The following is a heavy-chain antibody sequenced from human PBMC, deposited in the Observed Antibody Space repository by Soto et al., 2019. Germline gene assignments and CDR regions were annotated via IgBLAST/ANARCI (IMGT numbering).Heavy chain of an antibody. CDR1: GGSLKTYN. Sequence: SETLSLTCNVSGGSLKTYNWGWLRQPPGKGLEWIGSIYHGGSTYYNPSLNSRVTLSIDMTNNHVSLILNSVTAADTAVYYCARVGPWVPYYYDSSPYTFENWFDPWGQGTLVTVSS. J-gene: IGHJ5*02. CDR2: IYHGGST. CDR3: ARVGPWVPYYYDSSPYTFENWFDP. V-gene: IGHV4-38-2*02. D-gene: IGHD3-22*01.